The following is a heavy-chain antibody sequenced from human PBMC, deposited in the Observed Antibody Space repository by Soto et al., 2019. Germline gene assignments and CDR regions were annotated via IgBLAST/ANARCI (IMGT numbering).Heavy chain of an antibody. J-gene: IGHJ6*03. V-gene: IGHV3-48*01. CDR2: ISSSSSTI. CDR3: ATETGSYSGDYYYYMDV. D-gene: IGHD3-10*01. Sequence: GGSLRLSCAASGFTFSSYSMNWVRQAPGKGLERVSYISSSSSTIYYADSVKGRFTISRDNAKNSLYLQMNSLRAEDTAVYYCATETGSYSGDYYYYMDVWGKGTTVTVSS. CDR1: GFTFSSYS.